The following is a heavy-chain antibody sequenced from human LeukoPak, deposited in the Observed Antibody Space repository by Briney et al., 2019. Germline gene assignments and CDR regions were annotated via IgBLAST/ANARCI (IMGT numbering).Heavy chain of an antibody. Sequence: GASVKVSCMASGYTFATYAMHWVRQAPGQRLEWMGWSNAGNGNTKYSQEFQGRVTITRDTSASTAYMELSSLRSEDIAVYYCLREAPFGVFDIWGQGTMVTVSS. V-gene: IGHV1-3*02. CDR3: LREAPFGVFDI. CDR1: GYTFATYA. D-gene: IGHD2-8*01. J-gene: IGHJ3*02. CDR2: SNAGNGNT.